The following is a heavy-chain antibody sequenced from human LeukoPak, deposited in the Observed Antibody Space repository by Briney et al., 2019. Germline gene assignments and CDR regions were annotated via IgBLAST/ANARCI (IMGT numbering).Heavy chain of an antibody. CDR3: AAVDRYSSSWYELFDP. CDR2: IVVGSGNT. Sequence: SVKVSCKASGFTFTGSAVQWVRQARGQRLEWIGWIVVGSGNTNYAQKFQERVTITRDMSTSTAYMELSSLRSEDTAAYYCAAVDRYSSSWYELFDPWGQGTLVTVSS. D-gene: IGHD6-13*01. V-gene: IGHV1-58*01. CDR1: GFTFTGSA. J-gene: IGHJ5*02.